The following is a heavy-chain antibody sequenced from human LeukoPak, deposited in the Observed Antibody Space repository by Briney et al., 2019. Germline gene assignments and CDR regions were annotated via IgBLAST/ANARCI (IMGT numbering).Heavy chain of an antibody. CDR3: ARGLVLNYYYYYMDV. D-gene: IGHD6-19*01. CDR1: GYTFTGYY. Sequence: AASVKVSCKTSGYTFTGYYIQWVRQAPGQGLEWMGWINPNSGGTNYAQKFQGRVTMTRDTFISTAYMELSRLRSDDTAVYYCARGLVLNYYYYYMDVWGKGTTVTVSS. J-gene: IGHJ6*03. CDR2: INPNSGGT. V-gene: IGHV1-2*02.